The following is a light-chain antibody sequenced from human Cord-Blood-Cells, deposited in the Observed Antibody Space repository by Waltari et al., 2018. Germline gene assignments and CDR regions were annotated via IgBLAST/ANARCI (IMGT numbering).Light chain of an antibody. CDR2: DVS. CDR3: SSYTSSSTLV. V-gene: IGLV2-14*01. J-gene: IGLJ2*01. Sequence: QSALTQTASVSGSPGQSITISCTGTSSHVGGYNYLPWYQQHPGKAPKLMIYDVSNRPSGVSNRFSGSKSGNTASLTISGLQAEDEADYYCSSYTSSSTLVFGGGTKLTVL. CDR1: SSHVGGYNY.